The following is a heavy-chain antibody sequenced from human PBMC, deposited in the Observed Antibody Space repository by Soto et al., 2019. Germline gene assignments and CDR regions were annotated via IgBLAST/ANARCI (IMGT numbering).Heavy chain of an antibody. V-gene: IGHV3-53*01. CDR2: IYSGGST. J-gene: IGHJ5*02. Sequence: ETLSLTCTVSGGSISSFYWSWVRQAPGKGLEWVSVIYSGGSTYYADSVKGRFTISRDNSKNTLYLQMNSLRAEDTAVYYCAKEGSNNGFDPWGQGTLVTVSS. CDR1: GGSISSFY. CDR3: AKEGSNNGFDP.